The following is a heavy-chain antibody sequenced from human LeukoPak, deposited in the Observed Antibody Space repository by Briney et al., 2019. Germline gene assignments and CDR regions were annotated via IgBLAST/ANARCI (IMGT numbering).Heavy chain of an antibody. V-gene: IGHV4-59*12. CDR3: ARDENRLIDC. D-gene: IGHD1-14*01. Sequence: SETLSLTCTVSGGSISSYYWSWIRQPPGKGLEWIGYIYYSGSTNYNPSLKSRVTISVDTSKNQFSLKLSSVTAADTAVYYCARDENRLIDCWGQGTLVTVSS. J-gene: IGHJ4*02. CDR1: GGSISSYY. CDR2: IYYSGST.